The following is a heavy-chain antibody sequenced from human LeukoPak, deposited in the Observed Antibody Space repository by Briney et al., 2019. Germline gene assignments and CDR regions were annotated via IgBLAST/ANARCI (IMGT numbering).Heavy chain of an antibody. CDR1: GGSISSYY. CDR2: ISYSGHT. D-gene: IGHD7-27*01. J-gene: IGHJ4*02. Sequence: SETLSLTCTVSGGSISSYYWSWIRQPPGKGLEWIGYISYSGHTNYNPSLKSRVTISADTSKNQFSLKMSSVTAADTAVYFCARLRNWAWDFDSWGQGTLVTVSS. CDR3: ARLRNWAWDFDS. V-gene: IGHV4-59*01.